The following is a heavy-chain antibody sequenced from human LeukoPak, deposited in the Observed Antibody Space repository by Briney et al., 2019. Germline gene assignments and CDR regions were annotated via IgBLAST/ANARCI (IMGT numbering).Heavy chain of an antibody. Sequence: GGSLRLSCAASGFTFSSYAMSWVRQAPGKGLEWVSAISGSGGSTYYADSMKGRFTISRDNSKNTLYLQMNSLRAEDTAVYYCAKCRYYYDSSGYYYAYYFDYWGQGTLVTVSS. J-gene: IGHJ4*02. V-gene: IGHV3-23*01. CDR3: AKCRYYYDSSGYYYAYYFDY. CDR2: ISGSGGST. D-gene: IGHD3-22*01. CDR1: GFTFSSYA.